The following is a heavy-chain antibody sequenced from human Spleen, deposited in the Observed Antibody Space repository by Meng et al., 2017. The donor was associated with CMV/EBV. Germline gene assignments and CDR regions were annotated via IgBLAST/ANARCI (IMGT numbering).Heavy chain of an antibody. Sequence: VQPQRWGPGPGKPSQTPSLTCTVSGGSMSSGDYFWNWIRQPPGKGLEWIGYIYYSGNTYYNPSLKSRVTISIDTSKNQFSLKLSSVTAADTAVYYCARAEYYNWFDPWGQGTLVTVSS. CDR3: ARAEYYNWFDP. D-gene: IGHD1-14*01. CDR1: GGSMSSGDYF. V-gene: IGHV4-30-4*01. CDR2: IYYSGNT. J-gene: IGHJ5*02.